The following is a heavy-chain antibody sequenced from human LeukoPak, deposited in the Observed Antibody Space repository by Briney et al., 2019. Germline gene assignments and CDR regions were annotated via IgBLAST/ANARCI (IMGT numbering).Heavy chain of an antibody. Sequence: ASVKVSCKASGYTFTSNGINWVRQAPGQGLEWMGWISAYNGNTNYAQNLQGRVTMTTDTSTSTAYMELRSLRPDDTAVFYCARAPKDFWSGHEYYFDYWGQGTLVTVSS. J-gene: IGHJ4*02. D-gene: IGHD3-3*01. V-gene: IGHV1-18*01. CDR2: ISAYNGNT. CDR1: GYTFTSNG. CDR3: ARAPKDFWSGHEYYFDY.